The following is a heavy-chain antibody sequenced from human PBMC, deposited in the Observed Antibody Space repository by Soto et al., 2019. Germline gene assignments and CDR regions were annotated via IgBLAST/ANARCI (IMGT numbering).Heavy chain of an antibody. CDR3: ARAHNWNYWFDP. V-gene: IGHV4-39*01. J-gene: IGHJ5*02. D-gene: IGHD1-7*01. CDR1: GGPISSSSYY. CDR2: IYYSGST. Sequence: SETLSLTCTVSGGPISSSSYYWGWIRQPPGKGLEWIGSIYYSGSTYYNPSLKSRVTISVDTSKNQFSLKLSSVTAADTAVYYCARAHNWNYWFDPWGQGTLVTVSS.